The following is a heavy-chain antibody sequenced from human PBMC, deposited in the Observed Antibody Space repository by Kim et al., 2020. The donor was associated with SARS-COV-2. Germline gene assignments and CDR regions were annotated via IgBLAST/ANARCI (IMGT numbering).Heavy chain of an antibody. Sequence: GGSLRLSCAASGFTVSSNYMSWVRQAPGKGLEWVSVIYSDGITYYADSVKDRFTISRDNSKNTLYLQMNSLRVEDTAVYYCAKDRGNWNDGGALFDYWGQGTLVTVSS. J-gene: IGHJ4*02. D-gene: IGHD1-1*01. V-gene: IGHV3-53*01. CDR3: AKDRGNWNDGGALFDY. CDR2: IYSDGIT. CDR1: GFTVSSNY.